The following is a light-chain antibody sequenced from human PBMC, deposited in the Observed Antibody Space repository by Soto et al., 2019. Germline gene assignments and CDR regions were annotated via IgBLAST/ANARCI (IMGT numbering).Light chain of an antibody. CDR2: SAS. CDR1: QSVSSN. Sequence: EIVVTQSPATLSVSPGERATLSCRASQSVSSNLAWYQQSPGQAPRLLIYSASTRANGIPARFSGSGSGTEFTLTIRSVQSEDFAVYYCQQYNNWLSFGGGTKVEI. V-gene: IGKV3-15*01. J-gene: IGKJ4*01. CDR3: QQYNNWLS.